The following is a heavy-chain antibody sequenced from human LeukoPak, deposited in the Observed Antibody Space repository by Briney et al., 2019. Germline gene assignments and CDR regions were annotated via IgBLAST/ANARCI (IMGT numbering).Heavy chain of an antibody. CDR1: GGSISSGDYY. V-gene: IGHV4-30-4*01. D-gene: IGHD5-12*01. J-gene: IGHJ4*02. CDR2: IYYSGST. Sequence: SGTLSLTCTVSGGSISSGDYYWSWIRQPPGKGLEWIGYIYYSGSTYYNPSLKSRVTISVDTSKNQFSLKLSSVTAADTAVYYCARASGYDYYFDYWGQGTLVTVSS. CDR3: ARASGYDYYFDY.